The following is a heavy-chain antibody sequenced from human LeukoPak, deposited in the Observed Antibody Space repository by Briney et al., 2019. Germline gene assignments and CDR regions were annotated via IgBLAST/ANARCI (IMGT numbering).Heavy chain of an antibody. J-gene: IGHJ2*01. CDR3: ARHGGPLFCSTASCYNRRFWYFDV. D-gene: IGHD2-2*02. Sequence: TSETLSLTCIVSGGSISGDNYYWGWVRQPPGQGLEWIGTIYYSGSTYYNPSPSLKSRVTISVDTSKTQFSLRLSSVTAADTAIYYCARHGGPLFCSTASCYNRRFWYFDVWGRGILVTVSS. CDR2: IYYSGST. V-gene: IGHV4-39*01. CDR1: GGSISGDNYY.